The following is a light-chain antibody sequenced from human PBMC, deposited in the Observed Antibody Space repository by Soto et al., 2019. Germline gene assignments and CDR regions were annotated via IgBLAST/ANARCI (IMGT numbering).Light chain of an antibody. CDR1: QSVSSSY. CDR2: GAS. CDR3: QQYGSSPIT. Sequence: ELVSKQSPATLSLSPGEKATLSCGASQSVSSSYLAWYQQKPGQAPRLLIHGASSRATGIPDRISGSGSGTDFTLTISRLEPEDFAVYYCQQYGSSPITFGQGTRLEIK. J-gene: IGKJ5*01. V-gene: IGKV3-20*01.